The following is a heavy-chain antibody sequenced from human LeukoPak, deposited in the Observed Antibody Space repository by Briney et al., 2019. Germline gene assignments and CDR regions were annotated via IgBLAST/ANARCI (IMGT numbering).Heavy chain of an antibody. CDR2: TYYRSQWYN. D-gene: IGHD3-16*01. CDR1: GDSVSINSAA. CDR3: ARELGGFDH. V-gene: IGHV6-1*01. J-gene: IGHJ4*02. Sequence: QTLSLTCAISGDSVSINSAAGNWVRQSPSRCLEWLGWTYYRSQWYNEYGVSVKSRLTISTDTSKNQFSLQLNSVTPEDTAAYYCARELGGFDHWGQGTLVTVSS.